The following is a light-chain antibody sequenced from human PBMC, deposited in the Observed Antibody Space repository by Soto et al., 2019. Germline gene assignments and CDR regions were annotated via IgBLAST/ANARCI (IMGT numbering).Light chain of an antibody. Sequence: EIVLTQSPGTLSLSPGERATLSCRASRSITSTFLAWYQQKPGQAPRLLMYGVSSRATGIPDRFSGSGSGTDFTLTISSLEPEDFAVYYCQQYGSSPYAFGQGTKLEIK. V-gene: IGKV3-20*01. CDR2: GVS. CDR3: QQYGSSPYA. J-gene: IGKJ2*01. CDR1: RSITSTF.